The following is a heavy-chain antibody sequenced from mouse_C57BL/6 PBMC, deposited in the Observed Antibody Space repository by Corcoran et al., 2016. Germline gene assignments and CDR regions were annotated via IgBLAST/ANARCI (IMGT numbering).Heavy chain of an antibody. CDR3: ARDQDGYFDC. J-gene: IGHJ1*03. V-gene: IGHV3-6*01. D-gene: IGHD3-2*02. CDR1: GYSITSGYY. Sequence: DVQLQESGPGLVKPSQSLSLTCSVTGYSITSGYYWNWIRQFPGNKLEWMGYISYDGSNNYNPSLKNRISITRDTSKNQFSLKLNSVTTEDTSTYYCARDQDGYFDCCGTGTTVTVSS. CDR2: ISYDGSN.